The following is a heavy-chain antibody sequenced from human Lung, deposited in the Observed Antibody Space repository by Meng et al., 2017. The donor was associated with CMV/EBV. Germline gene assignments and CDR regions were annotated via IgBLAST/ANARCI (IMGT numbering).Heavy chain of an antibody. Sequence: SCAASGFTFNNYAMHWVRQAPGKGLQWVAVVSYDGNNKYYADSVKGRFTISRDNSKNTLDLQMNSLRAEDTAMYYCAKKGPYCSSTSCPPDAFDIXDQGXMVTFSS. J-gene: IGHJ3*02. D-gene: IGHD2-2*01. V-gene: IGHV3-30-3*02. CDR2: VSYDGNNK. CDR1: GFTFNNYA. CDR3: AKKGPYCSSTSCPPDAFDI.